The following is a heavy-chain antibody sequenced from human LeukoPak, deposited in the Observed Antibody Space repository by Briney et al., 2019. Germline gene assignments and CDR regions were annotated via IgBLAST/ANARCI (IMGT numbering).Heavy chain of an antibody. V-gene: IGHV3-64*01. Sequence: PSETLSLTCTVSGGSISSYAMHWVRQAPGKGLEYVSAISNGGGSTHYANSVKGRFTISRDNSKNTLNLQMDCMRAEDMAVYYCARPYYDIWSAYVYWGQGTLVTVSS. CDR3: ARPYYDIWSAYVY. CDR1: GGSISSYA. CDR2: ISNGGGST. J-gene: IGHJ4*02. D-gene: IGHD3-3*01.